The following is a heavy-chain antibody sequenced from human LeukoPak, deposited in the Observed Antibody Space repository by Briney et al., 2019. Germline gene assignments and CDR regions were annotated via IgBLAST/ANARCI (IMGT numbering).Heavy chain of an antibody. D-gene: IGHD5-18*01. Sequence: PSETLSLTCTVSGGSISSGGYYGSWIRQHPGKGLEWIGYIYYSGSTYYNPSLKSRVTISVDTSKNQFSLKLSSVTAADTAVYYCVRYGYGYFDYWGQGTLVTVSS. J-gene: IGHJ4*02. V-gene: IGHV4-31*03. CDR1: GGSISSGGYY. CDR3: VRYGYGYFDY. CDR2: IYYSGST.